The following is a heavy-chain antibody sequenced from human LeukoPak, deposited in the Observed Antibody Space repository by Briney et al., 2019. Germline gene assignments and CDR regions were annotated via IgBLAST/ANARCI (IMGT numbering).Heavy chain of an antibody. CDR3: ARLLMDPMPSDY. CDR1: GFTLSTYT. V-gene: IGHV3-21*01. D-gene: IGHD2-2*01. CDR2: VTSNSSYI. J-gene: IGHJ4*02. Sequence: GGSLRLSCAASGFTLSTYTMDWVRQARGKGREWVPSVTSNSSYIYYADAVKGRFTISRDNAKNSLFLQMNSLRVEDTAVYYCARLLMDPMPSDYWGQGTLVTVSS.